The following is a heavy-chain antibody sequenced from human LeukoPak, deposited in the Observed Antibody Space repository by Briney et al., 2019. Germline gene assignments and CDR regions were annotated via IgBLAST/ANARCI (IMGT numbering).Heavy chain of an antibody. V-gene: IGHV1-69*05. J-gene: IGHJ4*02. Sequence: SVKVSCKASGGTFSSYEISWVRQAPGQGLEWMGGIIPMFGTAKYAQKFQGRVTITTDKSTSTAYMELSSLRSEDTAVYCCASGTTDIVVVPATLRNYYFDYWGQGTLVTVSS. CDR3: ASGTTDIVVVPATLRNYYFDY. D-gene: IGHD2-2*01. CDR1: GGTFSSYE. CDR2: IIPMFGTA.